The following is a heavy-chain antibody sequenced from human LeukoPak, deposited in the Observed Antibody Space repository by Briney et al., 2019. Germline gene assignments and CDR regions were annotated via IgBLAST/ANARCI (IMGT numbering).Heavy chain of an antibody. J-gene: IGHJ4*02. CDR2: IYYSGST. CDR1: GGSISSYY. D-gene: IGHD6-13*01. V-gene: IGHV4-59*01. CDR3: ARGGQQLGY. Sequence: RTSETLSLTCTVSGGSISSYYWSWIRQPPGKGLEWSGYIYYSGSTNYNPSLKSRVTISVDTSKNQFSLHLSSVTTADTAVYYCARGGQQLGYWGQGTLVTVSS.